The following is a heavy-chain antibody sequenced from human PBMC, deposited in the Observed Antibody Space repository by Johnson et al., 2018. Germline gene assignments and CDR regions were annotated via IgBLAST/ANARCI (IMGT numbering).Heavy chain of an antibody. CDR2: ISYDGSNK. D-gene: IGHD3-9*01. CDR1: GFTFSSYG. J-gene: IGHJ3*02. V-gene: IGHV3-30*18. CDR3: AKNGDILTGPSDAFDI. Sequence: QVQLLETGGGVVQPGRSLRLSCAASGFTFSSYGMHWVRQAPGKGLEWVAVISYDGSNKYYADSVKGRFTISRDNSKNTLYLQRNSLRAEDTAVYYCAKNGDILTGPSDAFDIWGQGTMVTVSS.